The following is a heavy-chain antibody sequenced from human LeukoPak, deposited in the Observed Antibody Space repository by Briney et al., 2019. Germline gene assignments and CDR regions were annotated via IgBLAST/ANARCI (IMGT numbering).Heavy chain of an antibody. J-gene: IGHJ4*02. CDR2: IKTTNDGAKP. CDR1: VCHFSSAL. D-gene: IGHD4/OR15-4a*01. Sequence: GGSLRLTCAVSVCHFSSALMNWVRQAPAKGLEWVGRIKTTNDGAKPDYAAPVQGRFTISRDDSKDSMYLQTASLKTDDTAVYYCFTELDYGLSAYFEDWGQGTLVTVSS. V-gene: IGHV3-15*01. CDR3: FTELDYGLSAYFED.